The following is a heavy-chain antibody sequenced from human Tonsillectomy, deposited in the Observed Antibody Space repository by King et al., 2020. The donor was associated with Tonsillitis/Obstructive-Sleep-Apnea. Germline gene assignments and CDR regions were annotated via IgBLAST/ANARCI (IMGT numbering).Heavy chain of an antibody. J-gene: IGHJ3*02. CDR2: IYSGGNT. V-gene: IGHV3-66*01. CDR3: ARASTYDFWSCLLIDEAFDI. CDR1: GFTVSSNY. D-gene: IGHD3-3*01. Sequence: VQLVESGGGLVQPGGSLRLSCAASGFTVSSNYMNWVRQAPGKGLEWVSVIYSGGNTYYADSVKGRFTLSRDNSNNTLYLQMNNLRAEDTAVYYCARASTYDFWSCLLIDEAFDIWGQGTMVTVSS.